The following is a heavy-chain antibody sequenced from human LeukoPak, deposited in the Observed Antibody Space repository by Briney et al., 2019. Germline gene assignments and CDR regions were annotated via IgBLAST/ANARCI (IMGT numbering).Heavy chain of an antibody. Sequence: AGSLPHSLSASGFTFSNYISSWVRQAPGKGLEWVSAISPTGGSTYYADSVKGRFTISRDNSKNTLYLQMNSLRAEDTAVYYCAKDWVGYCGSASCSTYGDYWGQGTLVAVSS. CDR1: GFTFSNYI. D-gene: IGHD2-2*01. J-gene: IGHJ4*02. CDR3: AKDWVGYCGSASCSTYGDY. V-gene: IGHV3-23*01. CDR2: ISPTGGST.